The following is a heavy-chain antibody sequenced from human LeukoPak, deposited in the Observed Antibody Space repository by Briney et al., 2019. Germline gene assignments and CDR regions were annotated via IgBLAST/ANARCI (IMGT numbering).Heavy chain of an antibody. CDR2: ISYDGSNK. CDR3: ARDRGRYYDSRGFYWGYYFDS. V-gene: IGHV3-30*03. J-gene: IGHJ4*02. Sequence: GGSLRLSCAASGFTFSSYGMHWVRQAPGKGLEWVAVISYDGSNKYYADSVKGRFTISRDNSKNTLYLQMNSLRAEDTAVYYCARDRGRYYDSRGFYWGYYFDSWGQGILVTVST. D-gene: IGHD3-22*01. CDR1: GFTFSSYG.